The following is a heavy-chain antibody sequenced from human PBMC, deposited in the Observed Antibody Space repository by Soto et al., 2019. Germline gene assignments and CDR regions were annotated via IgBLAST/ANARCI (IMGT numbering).Heavy chain of an antibody. Sequence: GVSLRLSCAASGFTFGTTDMSWVRQAPGEGLEWVSTIDGSGGITYYTDSVKGRFTISRDNSRNTVYLQMNSLRGDDTALYYCVKNSGWFNTWGQGALVTVSS. J-gene: IGHJ5*02. D-gene: IGHD3-10*01. CDR1: GFTFGTTD. CDR2: IDGSGGIT. CDR3: VKNSGWFNT. V-gene: IGHV3-23*01.